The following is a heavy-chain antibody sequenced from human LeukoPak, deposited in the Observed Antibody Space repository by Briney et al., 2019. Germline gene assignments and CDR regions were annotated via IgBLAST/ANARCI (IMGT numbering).Heavy chain of an antibody. V-gene: IGHV1-18*01. D-gene: IGHD3-16*01. Sequence: GASVKVSCKASGYTFTIYGVSWVRQAPGQGLEWMGWISAYNGHTDYARKFQGRVTMTTDTSTSTAYMELRSLRSDDTAVYYCARAEIMRAFDIWGQGTMVTVSS. CDR1: GYTFTIYG. CDR2: ISAYNGHT. CDR3: ARAEIMRAFDI. J-gene: IGHJ3*02.